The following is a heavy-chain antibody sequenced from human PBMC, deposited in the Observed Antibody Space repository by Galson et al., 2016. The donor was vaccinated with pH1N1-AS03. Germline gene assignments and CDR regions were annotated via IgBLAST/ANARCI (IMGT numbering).Heavy chain of an antibody. V-gene: IGHV2-5*01. CDR3: ARAYYGDFADWFDP. D-gene: IGHD4-17*01. Sequence: PALVKPPQTLALTCTFSGFSLRTSGVGVGWIRQAPGKALEWLAIIYWNDDIRYSPSLRNRLTITKDTSKSQVVLTMTNMDPVDTATYFCARAYYGDFADWFDPWGQGTPVTVSS. CDR1: GFSLRTSGVG. CDR2: IYWNDDI. J-gene: IGHJ5*02.